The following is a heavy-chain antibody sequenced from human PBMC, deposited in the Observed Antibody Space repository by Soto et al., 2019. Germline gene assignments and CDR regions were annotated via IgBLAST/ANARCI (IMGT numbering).Heavy chain of an antibody. Sequence: GGSLRLSCAASGFTFSSYAMSWVRQAPGKGLEWVSAISGSGGSTYYNPSLKSRVTISVDTSKNQFSLKLSSVTAADTAVYYCARHLSSSFNYFDYWGQGTLVTVSS. CDR2: ISGSGGST. V-gene: IGHV3-23*01. J-gene: IGHJ4*02. CDR1: GFTFSSYA. D-gene: IGHD6-13*01. CDR3: ARHLSSSFNYFDY.